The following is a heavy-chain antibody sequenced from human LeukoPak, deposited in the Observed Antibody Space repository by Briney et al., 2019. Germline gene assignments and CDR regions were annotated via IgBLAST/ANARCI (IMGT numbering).Heavy chain of an antibody. V-gene: IGHV3-21*01. J-gene: IGHJ4*02. CDR3: ARGLCSSTSCYRVPDY. Sequence: GGSLRLSCAASGFTFSSYSMNWVRQAPGKGLEWVSSISSSSSYIYYADSEKGRFTISRDNAKNSLYLQMNSLRAEDTAVYYCARGLCSSTSCYRVPDYWGQGTLVTVSS. CDR1: GFTFSSYS. CDR2: ISSSSSYI. D-gene: IGHD2-2*02.